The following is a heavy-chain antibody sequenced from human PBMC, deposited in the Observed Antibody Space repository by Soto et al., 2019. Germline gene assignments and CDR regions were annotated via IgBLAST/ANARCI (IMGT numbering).Heavy chain of an antibody. V-gene: IGHV3-23*01. CDR2: ISGSGGST. CDR3: ASVLVVVTGYPRFLAY. Sequence: EVQVLESGGGLVQPGGSLRLSCAASGFTFSSYAMSWVRQAPGKGLEVVSAISGSGGSTDYADSVKGRFSISRDNSKNTMYTQVKTLRAQDTAVYYCASVLVVVTGYPRFLAYWGQGTLVTVSS. J-gene: IGHJ4*02. D-gene: IGHD3-9*01. CDR1: GFTFSSYA.